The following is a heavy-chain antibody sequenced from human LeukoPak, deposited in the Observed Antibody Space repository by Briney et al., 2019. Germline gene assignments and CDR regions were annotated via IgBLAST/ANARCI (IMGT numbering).Heavy chain of an antibody. D-gene: IGHD6-13*01. Sequence: SETLSLTCTVSGGSISSYYWSWIRQPPGKGLEWIGYIYYSGSTNYNPSLKSRVTISVDTSKNQFSLKLSSVTAADTAVYYCARVGSWQGGYFDYWGQGTLVTVSS. CDR2: IYYSGST. J-gene: IGHJ4*02. CDR3: ARVGSWQGGYFDY. V-gene: IGHV4-59*12. CDR1: GGSISSYY.